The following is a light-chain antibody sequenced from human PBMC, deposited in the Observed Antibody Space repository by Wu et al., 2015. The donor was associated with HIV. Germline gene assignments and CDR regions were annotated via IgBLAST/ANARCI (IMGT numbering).Light chain of an antibody. Sequence: DIQLTQSPSTLSASVGDRVTITCRASQSISSWVAWYQQKSGKAPKLLIYKASSLEPGVPSRFSGSGSGTEFTLTISSLQPDDFATYYCLQRSVWPWTFGQGTKVGHQT. CDR3: LQRSVWPWT. CDR2: KAS. CDR1: QSISSW. V-gene: IGKV1-5*03. J-gene: IGKJ1*01.